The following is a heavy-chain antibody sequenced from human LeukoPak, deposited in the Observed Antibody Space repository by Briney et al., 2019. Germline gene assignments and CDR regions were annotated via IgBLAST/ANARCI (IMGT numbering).Heavy chain of an antibody. CDR1: GYTFTGYY. CDR2: INPNSGGT. J-gene: IGHJ4*02. D-gene: IGHD1-26*01. CDR3: ARVVGATTFNDY. V-gene: IGHV1-2*06. Sequence: ASVKVSCKASGYTFTGYYMHWVRQAPGQGLEWMGRINPNSGGTNYAQKFQGRVTMTRDTSISTAYMELSRLRSDDTAVYYCARVVGATTFNDYWGQGTLVTVSS.